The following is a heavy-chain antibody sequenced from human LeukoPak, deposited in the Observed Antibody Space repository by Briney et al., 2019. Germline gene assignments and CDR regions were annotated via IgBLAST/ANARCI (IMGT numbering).Heavy chain of an antibody. Sequence: EGSLRLSCAASEFTFSSYAMSWVRQAPGKGLEWVSTISGSGGGTYYADSMKGRFTISRDNSKNTLYLQMNSLRAEDTAVYYCAKMGPTGTFYFDYWGQGTLVTVSS. V-gene: IGHV3-23*01. CDR2: ISGSGGGT. J-gene: IGHJ4*02. CDR3: AKMGPTGTFYFDY. D-gene: IGHD1-7*01. CDR1: EFTFSSYA.